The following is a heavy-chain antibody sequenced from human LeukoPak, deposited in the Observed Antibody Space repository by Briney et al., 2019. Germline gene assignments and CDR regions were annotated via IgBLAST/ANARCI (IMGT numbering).Heavy chain of an antibody. J-gene: IGHJ4*02. D-gene: IGHD4-17*01. CDR2: IIPIFGTA. V-gene: IGHV1-69*13. CDR3: ARDYGDYFDY. CDR1: GGTFSSYA. Sequence: VASVKVSCKASGGTFSSYAISWVRQAPGQGLEWMGGIIPIFGTANYAQKFQGRVTITADESTSTAYMELSSLRSEDTAVYYCARDYGDYFDYWGQGTLVTVSS.